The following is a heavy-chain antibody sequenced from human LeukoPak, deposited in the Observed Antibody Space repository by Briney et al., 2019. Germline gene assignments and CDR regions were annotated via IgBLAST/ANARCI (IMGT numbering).Heavy chain of an antibody. V-gene: IGHV3-7*03. CDR3: AKSAARLFSDYYYYMDV. Sequence: GGSLRLSCAASGFTFSSYWMSWVRQAPGKGLEWVANIKQDGSEKYYVDSVKGRFTISRDNNKNSLYLQMNSLRSDDTALYYCAKSAARLFSDYYYYMDVWGKGTTVTVSS. CDR2: IKQDGSEK. D-gene: IGHD6-6*01. J-gene: IGHJ6*03. CDR1: GFTFSSYW.